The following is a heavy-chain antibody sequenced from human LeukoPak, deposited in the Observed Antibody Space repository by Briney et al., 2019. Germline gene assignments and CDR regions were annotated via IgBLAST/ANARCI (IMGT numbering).Heavy chain of an antibody. V-gene: IGHV4-61*02. CDR3: GFSEGDF. CDR1: GGSISDGNHF. D-gene: IGHD6-25*01. Sequence: SETLSLTCTVSGGSISDGNHFWTWIRQPAGKGLEWIRRIFPGGSANYNPSLESRLTMSIDTSKNQFSLELTSVTAADTAMYFCGFSEGDFWGQGALVTVSS. J-gene: IGHJ4*02. CDR2: IFPGGSA.